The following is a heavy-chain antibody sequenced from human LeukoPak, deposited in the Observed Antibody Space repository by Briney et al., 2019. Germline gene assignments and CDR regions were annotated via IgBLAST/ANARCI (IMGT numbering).Heavy chain of an antibody. CDR1: GFTFSSYS. CDR3: ARASLLWFGELSRRGNEAFDI. D-gene: IGHD3-10*01. J-gene: IGHJ3*02. CDR2: ISSSSSYI. V-gene: IGHV3-21*01. Sequence: GGSLRLPCAASGFTFSSYSMNWVRQAPGKGLEWVSSISSSSSYIYYADSVKGRFTISRDNAKNSLYLQMNSLRAEDTAVYYCARASLLWFGELSRRGNEAFDIWGQGTMVTVSS.